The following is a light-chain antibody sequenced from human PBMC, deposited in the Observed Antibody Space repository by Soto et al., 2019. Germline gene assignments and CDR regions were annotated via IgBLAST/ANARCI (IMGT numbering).Light chain of an antibody. CDR2: WAS. Sequence: DIVMTQSPDSLAVSLGERATINCKSSQSVLYSSNNKNYLAWYQQKPGQPPKLLIYWASTRESGVPDRFSGSGSGTDFTLTISSLQAEYVAVYYCQQCYSIPTTFGGGTKVEIK. V-gene: IGKV4-1*01. CDR3: QQCYSIPTT. J-gene: IGKJ4*01. CDR1: QSVLYSSNNKNY.